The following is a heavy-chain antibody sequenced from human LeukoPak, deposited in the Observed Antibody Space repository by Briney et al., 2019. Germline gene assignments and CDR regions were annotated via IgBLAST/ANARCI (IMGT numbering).Heavy chain of an antibody. CDR1: SGSISRYY. D-gene: IGHD5-18*01. CDR3: ARVKWRQLWLSGDQYYLDY. Sequence: SETLFLICTVCSGSISRYYWSWMRQPIGRGLEWIGYIDHSGSTTYNPSLKRRDTIPVDTSKNQSPLRLSSVPAADTAVYYCARVKWRQLWLSGDQYYLDYWGQRALVTVSS. CDR2: IDHSGST. J-gene: IGHJ4*02. V-gene: IGHV4-59*01.